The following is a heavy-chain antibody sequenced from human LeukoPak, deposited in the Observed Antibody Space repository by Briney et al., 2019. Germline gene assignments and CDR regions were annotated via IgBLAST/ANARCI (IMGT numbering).Heavy chain of an antibody. D-gene: IGHD3-22*01. V-gene: IGHV3-21*01. CDR1: GFTFSSYS. CDR3: ASYYYDSSGYFDY. CDR2: ISSSSSYI. J-gene: IGHJ4*02. Sequence: GGSLRLSCAASGFTFSSYSMNWVRQAPGKGLEWVSSISSSSSYIYYADSVKGRFTISRDNAKNSLYLQMNSLRAEDTAAYYGASYYYDSSGYFDYWGQGTLVTVSS.